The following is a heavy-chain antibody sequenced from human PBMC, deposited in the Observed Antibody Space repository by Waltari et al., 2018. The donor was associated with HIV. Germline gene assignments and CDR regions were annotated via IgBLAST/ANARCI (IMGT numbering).Heavy chain of an antibody. CDR3: AKDHGGYWRRDDIYFDV. D-gene: IGHD3-22*01. Sequence: EVQLVDSGGGLVQPGSPLRSSFAGSGLPLDAYALPWFRQRPGKGLEWVSAISYNSGSAAYADSVRGRFTVSRDNSKNSVYLQMDSLRPEDTAFYFCAKDHGGYWRRDDIYFDVWGRGTKVTVSS. CDR1: GLPLDAYA. CDR2: ISYNSGSA. J-gene: IGHJ3*01. V-gene: IGHV3-9*01.